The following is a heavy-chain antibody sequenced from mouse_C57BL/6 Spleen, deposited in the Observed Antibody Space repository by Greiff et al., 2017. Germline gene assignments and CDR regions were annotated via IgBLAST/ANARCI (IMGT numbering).Heavy chain of an antibody. Sequence: DVKLVESGGGLVKPGGSLKLSCAASGFTFSSYAMSWVRQTPEKRLEWVATISDGGSYTYYPDNVKGRFTISRDNAKNNLYLQMSHLKSEDTAMYYCARLPGRGYFDYWGQGTTLTVSS. CDR1: GFTFSSYA. D-gene: IGHD3-3*01. J-gene: IGHJ2*01. V-gene: IGHV5-4*03. CDR3: ARLPGRGYFDY. CDR2: ISDGGSYT.